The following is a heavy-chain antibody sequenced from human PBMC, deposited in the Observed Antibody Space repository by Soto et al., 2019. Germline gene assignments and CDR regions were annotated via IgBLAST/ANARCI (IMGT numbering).Heavy chain of an antibody. J-gene: IGHJ4*02. D-gene: IGHD6-13*01. CDR1: GFTFDDYT. CDR2: SSWDGGST. CDR3: AKDPGRGQQLRQFDY. V-gene: IGHV3-43*01. Sequence: EVQLVESGGVVVQPGGSLRLSCAASGFTFDDYTMHWVRQAPGKGLEWVSLSSWDGGSTYYADSVKGRFTSSRDNSKNSLYLQRNRRRTEDTALYYCAKDPGRGQQLRQFDYWGQGTLVTVSS.